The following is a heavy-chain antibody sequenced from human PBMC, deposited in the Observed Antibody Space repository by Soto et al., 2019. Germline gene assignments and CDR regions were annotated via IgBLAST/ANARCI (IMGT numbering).Heavy chain of an antibody. CDR1: GGSITRGGYY. D-gene: IGHD1-26*01. Sequence: SETLSLTCTVSGGSITRGGYYWSWIRQHPGKGLEWIGYIYNSGTTYYNPSLKSRVTISVDTSKNQFSLKLTSVTAADTAVYYCARRGLVGATTFDYWGQGTLVTVSS. CDR2: IYNSGTT. J-gene: IGHJ4*02. V-gene: IGHV4-31*03. CDR3: ARRGLVGATTFDY.